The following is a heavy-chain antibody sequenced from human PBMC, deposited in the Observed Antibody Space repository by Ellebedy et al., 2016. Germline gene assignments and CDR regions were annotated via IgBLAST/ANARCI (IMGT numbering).Heavy chain of an antibody. J-gene: IGHJ6*02. V-gene: IGHV1-8*01. D-gene: IGHD3-10*01. CDR3: ARSLAMIRGINFYYGMDV. Sequence: ASVKVSCXTSGYTFTSYDINWVRQATGQGLEWMGWMNPNSGNTGYVQKFQGRVTMTRNTSISTVYMELSSLTSEDTAVYYCARSLAMIRGINFYYGMDVWGQGTTVTVS. CDR1: GYTFTSYD. CDR2: MNPNSGNT.